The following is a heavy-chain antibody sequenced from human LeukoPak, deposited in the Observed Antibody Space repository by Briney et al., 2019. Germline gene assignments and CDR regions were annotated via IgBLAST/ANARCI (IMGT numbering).Heavy chain of an antibody. Sequence: SETLSLTCTVSGASFSSSTYYWGWMRQPPGKGLEWIGSIYYSGSTYYNPSLKSRVTMSVDTSKNQFSLKLSSVTAADTAVYYCARHAGGIAAAGTRPFDYWGQGTLVTVSS. J-gene: IGHJ4*02. CDR3: ARHAGGIAAAGTRPFDY. V-gene: IGHV4-39*01. CDR2: IYYSGST. CDR1: GASFSSSTYY. D-gene: IGHD6-13*01.